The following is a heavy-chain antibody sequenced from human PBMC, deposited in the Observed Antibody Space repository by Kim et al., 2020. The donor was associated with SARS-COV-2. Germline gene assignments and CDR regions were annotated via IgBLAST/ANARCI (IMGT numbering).Heavy chain of an antibody. Sequence: SETLSLTCTVSGGSISSGGYYWSWIRQHPGKGLEWIGYIYYSGSTYSNPSLKSRVTISVDTSKNQFSLKLSSVTAADTAVYDCSRYDYGGNKFDYWGQGT. J-gene: IGHJ4*02. CDR1: GGSISSGGYY. CDR3: SRYDYGGNKFDY. V-gene: IGHV4-31*03. D-gene: IGHD4-17*01. CDR2: IYYSGST.